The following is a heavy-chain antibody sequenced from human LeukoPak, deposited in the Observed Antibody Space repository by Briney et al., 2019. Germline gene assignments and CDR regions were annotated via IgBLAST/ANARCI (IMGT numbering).Heavy chain of an antibody. CDR2: IYYSGST. D-gene: IGHD6-13*01. V-gene: IGHV4-39*01. CDR3: ARLHSTHSSNS. CDR1: GGSISSSSYY. J-gene: IGHJ4*02. Sequence: ASETLSLTCTVSGGSISSSSYYWGWIRQPPGKGLEWIGSIYYSGSTYYNPSLKSRVTISVDTSKNQFSLRLSSVTAADTAVYYCARLHSTHSSNSWGQGTLVTVSS.